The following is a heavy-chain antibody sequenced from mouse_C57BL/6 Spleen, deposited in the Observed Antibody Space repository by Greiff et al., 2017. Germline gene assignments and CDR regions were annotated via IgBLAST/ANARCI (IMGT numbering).Heavy chain of an antibody. J-gene: IGHJ4*01. V-gene: IGHV1-80*01. CDR3: AKFITTVVATPYAMDY. Sequence: VQLQQSGAELVKPGASVKISCKASGYAFSSYWMNWVKQRPGKGLEWIGQIYPGDGDTNYNGKFKGKATLTADKSSSTAYMQLSSLTSEDSAVYFCAKFITTVVATPYAMDYWGQGTSVTVSS. CDR1: GYAFSSYW. D-gene: IGHD1-1*01. CDR2: IYPGDGDT.